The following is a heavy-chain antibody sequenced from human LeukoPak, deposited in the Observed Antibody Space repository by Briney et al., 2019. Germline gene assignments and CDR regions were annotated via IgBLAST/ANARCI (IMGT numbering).Heavy chain of an antibody. Sequence: ASVKVSCKASGYTFTSYYMHWVRQAPGQGLEWMGIINPSGGSTSYAQKFQGRVTMTRDMSTSTVYMELSSLRSEDTAVYYCASAAVVPAPLVYWGQGTLVTVSS. CDR1: GYTFTSYY. J-gene: IGHJ4*02. CDR2: INPSGGST. D-gene: IGHD2-2*01. CDR3: ASAAVVPAPLVY. V-gene: IGHV1-46*01.